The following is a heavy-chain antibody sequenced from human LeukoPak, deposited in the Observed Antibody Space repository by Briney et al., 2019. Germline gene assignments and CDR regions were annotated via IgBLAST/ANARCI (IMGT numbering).Heavy chain of an antibody. J-gene: IGHJ4*02. Sequence: PSETLSLTCAVYGGSFSGYYWSWIRQPPGKGLEWIGEINHSGSTNYNPSLKSRVTISVDTSKNQFSLKLSSVTAADTAVYYCARGGDHYDSSGPIDYWGQGTLVTVSS. CDR3: ARGGDHYDSSGPIDY. CDR1: GGSFSGYY. CDR2: INHSGST. V-gene: IGHV4-34*01. D-gene: IGHD3-22*01.